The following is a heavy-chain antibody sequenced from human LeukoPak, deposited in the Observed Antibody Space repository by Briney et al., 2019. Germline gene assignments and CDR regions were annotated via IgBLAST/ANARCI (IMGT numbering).Heavy chain of an antibody. V-gene: IGHV1-18*01. D-gene: IGHD7-27*01. J-gene: IGHJ4*02. CDR3: ARESNWAYYFDY. CDR2: ISAYNGDT. Sequence: GASVKVSCKASDYTFASYGINWVRQAPGQALEWMGWISAYNGDTNYAQKLQGRVTMTTDTSTSTAYMELRSLRSDDTAVYYCARESNWAYYFDYWGQGTLVTVSS. CDR1: DYTFASYG.